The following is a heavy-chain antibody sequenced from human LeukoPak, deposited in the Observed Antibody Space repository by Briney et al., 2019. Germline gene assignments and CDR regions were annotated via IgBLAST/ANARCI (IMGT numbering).Heavy chain of an antibody. Sequence: SETLSLTCAVYGGSFSGYYWSWIRQPPGKGLERIGEINHSGSTNYNPSLKSRVTISVDTSKNQFSLKLSSVTAADTAVYYCARGGGSGWTLVFDYWGQGTLVTVSS. V-gene: IGHV4-34*01. CDR3: ARGGGSGWTLVFDY. J-gene: IGHJ4*02. D-gene: IGHD6-19*01. CDR2: INHSGST. CDR1: GGSFSGYY.